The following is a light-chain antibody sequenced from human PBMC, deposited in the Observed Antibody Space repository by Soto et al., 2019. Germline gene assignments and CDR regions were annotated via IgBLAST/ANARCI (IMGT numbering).Light chain of an antibody. V-gene: IGKV1-12*01. Sequence: DIQMTQSPSSVSASVGDRVTITCRASQGINNLLAWFQQKPGEAPRLLIYAASSLHSGVPSRFSGSGSGTDFTLTISSLQPEDFAPYYCQQGNSFPLTFGGGTKVEI. CDR1: QGINNL. CDR2: AAS. J-gene: IGKJ4*01. CDR3: QQGNSFPLT.